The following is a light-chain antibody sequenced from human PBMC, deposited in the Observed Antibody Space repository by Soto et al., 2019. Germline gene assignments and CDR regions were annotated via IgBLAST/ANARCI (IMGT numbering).Light chain of an antibody. V-gene: IGLV2-11*01. CDR1: SSDVGGYNY. Sequence: QSALTQPRSVSGSPGQSVAISCTGGSSDVGGYNYVSWYQQHPGKAPKVMIYDVSKRPSGVPDRFSGSKSGDTASLTITGLQAEDEADYYSCSFAGGPYVFGTGTKVTVL. CDR2: DVS. J-gene: IGLJ1*01. CDR3: CSFAGGPYV.